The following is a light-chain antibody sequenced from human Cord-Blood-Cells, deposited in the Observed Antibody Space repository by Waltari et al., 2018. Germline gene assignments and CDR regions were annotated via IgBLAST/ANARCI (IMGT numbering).Light chain of an antibody. CDR2: AAS. Sequence: DIQMTQSPSSLSASVGDSVTITCRASQSISSYLNWYQQNPGKAPKLLIYAASSLQSGVPSRFSGSGSGTEFTLTISSLQPEDFATYYCQQSYSTPPGTFGGGTKVEIK. V-gene: IGKV1-39*01. CDR3: QQSYSTPPGT. J-gene: IGKJ4*01. CDR1: QSISSY.